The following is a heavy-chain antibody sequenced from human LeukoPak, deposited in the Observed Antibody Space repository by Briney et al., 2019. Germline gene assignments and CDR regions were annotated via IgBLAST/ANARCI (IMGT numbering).Heavy chain of an antibody. CDR3: ARGGDYYDSSGYYDDAFDI. D-gene: IGHD3-22*01. V-gene: IGHV1-2*02. J-gene: IGHJ3*02. CDR2: INSKSGGT. Sequence: ASVKVSCKASRYTFIGYYVHWVRQAPGQGLEWMGWINSKSGGTNYAQKFQGRVAMTRDTSISTAYMELSRLRSGDTAVYYCARGGDYYDSSGYYDDAFDIWGQGTMVTVSS. CDR1: RYTFIGYY.